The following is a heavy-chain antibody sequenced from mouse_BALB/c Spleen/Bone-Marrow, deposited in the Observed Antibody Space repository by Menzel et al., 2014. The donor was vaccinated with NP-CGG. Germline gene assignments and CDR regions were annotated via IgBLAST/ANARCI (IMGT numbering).Heavy chain of an antibody. CDR3: ARNLYYGSSLYAMDY. J-gene: IGHJ4*01. V-gene: IGHV2-2*02. Sequence: VKLMESGPGLVQPSQSLSITCTVSGFSLXTYGVHWVRQSPGKGLEWLGVIWSGGSTDYNAAFISRLSITKDNSKSQVFFKMNSLQANDTAIYYCARNLYYGSSLYAMDYWGQGTSVTVSS. D-gene: IGHD1-1*01. CDR1: GFSLXTYG. CDR2: IWSGGST.